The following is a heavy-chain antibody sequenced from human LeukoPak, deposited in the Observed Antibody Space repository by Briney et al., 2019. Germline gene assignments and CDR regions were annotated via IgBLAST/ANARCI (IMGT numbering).Heavy chain of an antibody. CDR2: ISSSSSYT. J-gene: IGHJ4*02. Sequence: GGSLRLSCAAPGFTFSDYYMSWIRQAPGKGLEWVSYISSSSSYTNYADSVKGRFTISGDNAKNSLYLQMNSLIAEHTAVYYCARELGDGSGSSDYWGQGTLVTASS. CDR3: ARELGDGSGSSDY. D-gene: IGHD3-10*01. CDR1: GFTFSDYY. V-gene: IGHV3-11*05.